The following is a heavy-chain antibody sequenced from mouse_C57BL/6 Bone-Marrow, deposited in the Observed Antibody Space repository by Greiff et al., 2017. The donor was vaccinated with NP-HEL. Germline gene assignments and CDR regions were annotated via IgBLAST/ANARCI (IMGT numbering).Heavy chain of an antibody. CDR1: GYTFTSYW. D-gene: IGHD1-1*01. V-gene: IGHV1-72*01. CDR2: IDPNSGGT. CDR3: ARMRRFITPGGYFDY. Sequence: QVQLQQPGAELVKPGASVKLSCKASGYTFTSYWMHWVKQRPGRGLEWIGRIDPNSGGTKYNEKFKSKATLTVDKPSSTAYMQLSSLTSEDSAVYYCARMRRFITPGGYFDYWGQGTTLTVSS. J-gene: IGHJ2*01.